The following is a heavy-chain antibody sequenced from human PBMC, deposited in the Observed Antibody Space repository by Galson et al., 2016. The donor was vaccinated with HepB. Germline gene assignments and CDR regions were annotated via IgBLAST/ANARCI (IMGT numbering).Heavy chain of an antibody. D-gene: IGHD3-22*01. J-gene: IGHJ3*02. CDR2: ISYTGST. V-gene: IGHV4-31*02. Sequence: LRLSCAASGFIFSDYYMSWIRQAPGKGLEWVGYISYTGSTSYNPSLWSRLTLSLDTSMKQFSLKLTSVTVADTAVYYCARDGRLLLDHPIFDMWGQGTMITVSS. CDR3: ARDGRLLLDHPIFDM. CDR1: GFIFSDYY.